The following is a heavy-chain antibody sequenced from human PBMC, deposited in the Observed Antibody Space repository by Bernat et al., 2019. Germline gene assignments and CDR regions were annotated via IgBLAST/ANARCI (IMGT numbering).Heavy chain of an antibody. CDR3: TTDYYDSSGYFTFGY. CDR2: SKSKTDGGKT. Sequence: EVQLVESGGGLVKPGGSLRLSCAASGFTFSVAWMNWVRQAPGRGLEWVGRSKSKTDGGKTDYAAPVKGRFTISRDDSENTLYLQMNSLKTEDTAVYYCTTDYYDSSGYFTFGYWGQGILVTVSS. J-gene: IGHJ4*02. D-gene: IGHD3-22*01. V-gene: IGHV3-15*07. CDR1: GFTFSVAW.